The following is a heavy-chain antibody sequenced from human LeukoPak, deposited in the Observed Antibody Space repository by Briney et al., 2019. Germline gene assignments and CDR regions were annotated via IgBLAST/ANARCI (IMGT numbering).Heavy chain of an antibody. J-gene: IGHJ4*02. CDR1: GYTFTSSA. V-gene: IGHV1-46*01. CDR2: INPSGGST. D-gene: IGHD6-6*01. CDR3: ARDLSEPDSSSYDY. Sequence: GASVKVSCKASGYTFTSSALNWVRQAPGQGLEWMGIINPSGGSTSYAQKFQGRVTMTRDTSTSTVYMELSSLRSEDTAVYYCARDLSEPDSSSYDYWGQGTLVTVSS.